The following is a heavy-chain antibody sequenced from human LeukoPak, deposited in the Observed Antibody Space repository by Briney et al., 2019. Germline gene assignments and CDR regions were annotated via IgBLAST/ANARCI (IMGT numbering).Heavy chain of an antibody. CDR2: VYYSGST. V-gene: IGHV4-39*01. D-gene: IGHD5-18*01. Sequence: PSETLSLTCTVSGASISSSPYYWGWIRQPPEKGLEWIGSVYYSGSTYYSPSLKSRVTISVDASKNQFSLKLSSVTAADTAVYFCARGRVSSSTWHSTYYYYFYMDVWGKGTTVTVSS. J-gene: IGHJ6*03. CDR1: GASISSSPYY. CDR3: ARGRVSSSTWHSTYYYYFYMDV.